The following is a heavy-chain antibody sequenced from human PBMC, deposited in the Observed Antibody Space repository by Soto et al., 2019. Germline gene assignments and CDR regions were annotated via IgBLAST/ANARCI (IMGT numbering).Heavy chain of an antibody. V-gene: IGHV4-4*07. CDR1: GTSVSNYY. Sequence: SETLSLTCSVSGTSVSNYYWSWIRQPAGKGLEHIGRIYTSGSTSYNPSLKSRVTMSMDTSQTQIYLKLTSVTAADTAVYYCARGGIQWSYAFDYWGQGIKVTVYS. J-gene: IGHJ4*02. CDR2: IYTSGST. CDR3: ARGGIQWSYAFDY. D-gene: IGHD5-12*01.